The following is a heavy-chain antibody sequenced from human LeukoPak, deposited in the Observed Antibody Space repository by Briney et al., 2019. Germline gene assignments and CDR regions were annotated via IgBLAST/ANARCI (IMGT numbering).Heavy chain of an antibody. V-gene: IGHV1-2*02. CDR1: GYTFTGYY. J-gene: IGHJ5*02. D-gene: IGHD2-2*01. Sequence: ASVKVSCKASGYTFTGYYMHWVRQAPGQGLEWMGWINPNSGGTNYAQKFQGRVTMTRDTSISTAYMELSRLRSDDTAVYYCARVVVPAAIGRTYNWFDLWGQGTLVTVSS. CDR2: INPNSGGT. CDR3: ARVVVPAAIGRTYNWFDL.